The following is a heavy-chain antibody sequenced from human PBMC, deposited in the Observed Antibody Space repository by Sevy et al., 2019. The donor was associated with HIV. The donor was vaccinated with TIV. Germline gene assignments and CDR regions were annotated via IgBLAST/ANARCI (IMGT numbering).Heavy chain of an antibody. D-gene: IGHD2-2*01. CDR2: IKQDGSEK. V-gene: IGHV3-7*01. CDR1: GFTFSSYW. CDR3: ARNGAGIVVVPAAILSESYYYYGMDV. J-gene: IGHJ6*02. Sequence: GGSMRLSCAASGFTFSSYWMSWVRQAPGKGLEWVANIKQDGSEKYYVDSVKGRFTISRDNAKNSLYLQMNSLRAEDTAVYYCARNGAGIVVVPAAILSESYYYYGMDVWGQGTTVTVSS.